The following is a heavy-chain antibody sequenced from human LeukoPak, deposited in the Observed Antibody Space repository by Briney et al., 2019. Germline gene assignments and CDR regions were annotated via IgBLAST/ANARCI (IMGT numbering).Heavy chain of an antibody. V-gene: IGHV3-7*04. D-gene: IGHD3-22*01. CDR2: IKQDGSEK. Sequence: GGSLRLSCAASGFTFSTYWMTWVRQAPGKGLEWVANIKQDGSEKYYVDSVKGRFTISRDNAMNSLYLQMNSLRAEDTAVYYCARAPPYYYDSSGYYYRMYYFDYWGQGTLVTVSS. CDR3: ARAPPYYYDSSGYYYRMYYFDY. J-gene: IGHJ4*02. CDR1: GFTFSTYW.